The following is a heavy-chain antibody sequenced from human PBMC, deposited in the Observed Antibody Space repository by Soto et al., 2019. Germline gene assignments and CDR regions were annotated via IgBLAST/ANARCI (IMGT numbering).Heavy chain of an antibody. D-gene: IGHD6-19*01. CDR3: ATYFRWLVPGGSAFDI. CDR2: FDPEDGET. V-gene: IGHV1-24*01. Sequence: ASVKVSCKVSGYTLTELSMHWVRQAPGKGLEWMGGFDPEDGETIYAQKFQGRVTMTEDTSTDTAYMELSSLRSEDTAVYYCATYFRWLVPGGSAFDIWGQGTMVTVSS. CDR1: GYTLTELS. J-gene: IGHJ3*02.